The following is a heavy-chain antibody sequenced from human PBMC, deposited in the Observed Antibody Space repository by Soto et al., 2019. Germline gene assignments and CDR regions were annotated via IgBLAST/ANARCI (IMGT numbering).Heavy chain of an antibody. CDR2: ITGSVSEA. Sequence: PGGSLRLSCAASGFIVSTYAMTWVRQAPGKGLGWVSGITGSVSEAHYADSVKGRFTISRDNSKNTVYLQMNSLRAEGTAIYYCAKLRFLEWLVNLDVWGQGTTVTVSS. V-gene: IGHV3-23*01. D-gene: IGHD3-3*01. J-gene: IGHJ6*02. CDR3: AKLRFLEWLVNLDV. CDR1: GFIVSTYA.